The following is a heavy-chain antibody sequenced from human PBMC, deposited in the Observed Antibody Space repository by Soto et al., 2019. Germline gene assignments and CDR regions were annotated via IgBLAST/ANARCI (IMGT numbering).Heavy chain of an antibody. V-gene: IGHV3-15*01. CDR3: STGSIFGVTTHAEDY. D-gene: IGHD3-3*01. CDR2: IKRIIDGGTA. J-gene: IGHJ4*02. CDR1: GFSFTNAW. Sequence: GGSLRLSCAAPGFSFTNAWMSWVRQAPGKGLEWVGRIKRIIDGGTADYAAPVKGRFTISRDDSKNTLYLQLNSLKTEDTAVYYCSTGSIFGVTTHAEDYWGQGTLVTVSS.